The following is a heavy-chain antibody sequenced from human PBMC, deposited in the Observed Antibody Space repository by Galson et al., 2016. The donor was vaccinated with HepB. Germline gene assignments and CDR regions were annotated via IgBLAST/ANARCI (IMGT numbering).Heavy chain of an antibody. D-gene: IGHD1-1*01. CDR2: ISRSSSTV. J-gene: IGHJ6*02. V-gene: IGHV3-48*01. Sequence: SLRLSCAASGLIITTYNMNWVRQAPGKGLEWVSSISRSSSTVYYASSVEGRFTVSRDNAQNSLYLQMNSLKAEDTAVYYVESTLTRNGFYYGMDVWGQGTTVTVS. CDR1: GLIITTYN. CDR3: ESTLTRNGFYYGMDV.